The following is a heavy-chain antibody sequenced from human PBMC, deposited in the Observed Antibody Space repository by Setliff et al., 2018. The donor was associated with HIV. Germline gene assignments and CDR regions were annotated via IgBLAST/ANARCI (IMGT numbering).Heavy chain of an antibody. J-gene: IGHJ6*03. Sequence: GGSLRLSCAASGFTVSGYWMSWVRQGPGKGPEWVANINRDESRKSYVDSVKGRFTISRDNSRNTLYVQMNSLRAEDTAVYYCAKSGYCGSSTCRNFYYYMDVWGKGTTVTVSS. D-gene: IGHD2-2*01. V-gene: IGHV3-7*03. CDR1: GFTVSGYW. CDR3: AKSGYCGSSTCRNFYYYMDV. CDR2: INRDESRK.